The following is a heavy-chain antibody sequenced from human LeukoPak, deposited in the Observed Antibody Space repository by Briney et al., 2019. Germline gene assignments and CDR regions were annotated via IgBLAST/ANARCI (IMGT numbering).Heavy chain of an antibody. V-gene: IGHV1-18*01. Sequence: ASVKVSCKASGYTFTSYGISWVRQAPGQGLEWMGWISAYNGNTNYARKLQGRVTMTTDTSTSTAYMELRSLRSDDTAVYYCARGKVDIVVVPAADFDYWGQGTLVTVSS. J-gene: IGHJ4*02. CDR1: GYTFTSYG. CDR3: ARGKVDIVVVPAADFDY. D-gene: IGHD2-2*01. CDR2: ISAYNGNT.